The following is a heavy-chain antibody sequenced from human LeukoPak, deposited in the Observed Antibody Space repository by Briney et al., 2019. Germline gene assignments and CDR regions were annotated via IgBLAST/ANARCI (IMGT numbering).Heavy chain of an antibody. CDR2: INPSDSHT. D-gene: IGHD6-19*01. Sequence: GESLKISCKGSGYIFSNNWITWVRRMPGKGLEWMGKINPSDSHTNYGPSFQGHVTISAEKSINTAYLQWSSLKASDTAMYYCVRGSGWVDYWGQGTLVIVSS. J-gene: IGHJ4*02. CDR1: GYIFSNNW. V-gene: IGHV5-10-1*01. CDR3: VRGSGWVDY.